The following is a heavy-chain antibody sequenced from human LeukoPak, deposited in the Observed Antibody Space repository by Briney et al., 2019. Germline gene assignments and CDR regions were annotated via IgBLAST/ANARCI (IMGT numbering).Heavy chain of an antibody. J-gene: IGHJ4*02. CDR1: GFTATSNY. CDR3: AKSAVGNSWVFDY. CDR2: IYSGGST. V-gene: IGHV3-53*05. D-gene: IGHD6-13*01. Sequence: GGSLRLSCAASGFTATSNYISWVRQAHGEGRGWVSVIYSGGSTYYADSVKGRFTISRDNSKSTLNLQMNSLRAEDTAVYYCAKSAVGNSWVFDYWGQGTLVTVSS.